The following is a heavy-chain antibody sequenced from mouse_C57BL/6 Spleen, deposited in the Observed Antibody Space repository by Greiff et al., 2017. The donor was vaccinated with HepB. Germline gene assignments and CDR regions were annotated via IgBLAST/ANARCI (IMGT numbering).Heavy chain of an antibody. CDR3: ARSVYYGSSYPSSYWYFDV. CDR2: INPYNGDT. J-gene: IGHJ1*03. Sequence: VQLKESGPELVKPGDSVKISCKASGYSFTGYFMNWVMQSHGKSLEWIGRINPYNGDTFYNQKFKGKATLTVDKSSSTAHMELRSLTSEDSAVYYCARSVYYGSSYPSSYWYFDVWGTGTTVTVSS. CDR1: GYSFTGYF. D-gene: IGHD1-1*01. V-gene: IGHV1-20*01.